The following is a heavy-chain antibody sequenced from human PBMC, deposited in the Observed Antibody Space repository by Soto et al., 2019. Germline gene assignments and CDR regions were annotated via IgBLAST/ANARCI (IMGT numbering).Heavy chain of an antibody. J-gene: IGHJ3*02. CDR3: ARCQGYCSITSCRDAFDI. CDR2: INHTGST. V-gene: IGHV4-34*01. CDR1: GGTFSGYY. Sequence: PSEILSLTCADYGGTFSGYYCSWIRQTTGKGLEWIGEINHTGSTNYNPSLKSRVTISVDTSKNQFSLKLSSVTAADTAVYHCARCQGYCSITSCRDAFDIWGQGTMVTVSS. D-gene: IGHD2-2*01.